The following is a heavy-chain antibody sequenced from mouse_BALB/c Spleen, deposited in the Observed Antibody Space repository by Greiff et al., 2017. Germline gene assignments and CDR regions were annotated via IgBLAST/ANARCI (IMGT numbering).Heavy chain of an antibody. CDR2: IYPGDGDT. CDR3: ARGGLRHWYFDV. Sequence: QVQLQQSGAELARPGASVKLSCKASGYTFTSYWMQWVKQRPEQGLEWIGAIYPGDGDTRYTQKFKGKATLTADKSSSTAYMQLSSLASEDSAVYYCARGGLRHWYFDVWGAGTTVTVSS. J-gene: IGHJ1*01. D-gene: IGHD2-4*01. V-gene: IGHV1-87*01. CDR1: GYTFTSYW.